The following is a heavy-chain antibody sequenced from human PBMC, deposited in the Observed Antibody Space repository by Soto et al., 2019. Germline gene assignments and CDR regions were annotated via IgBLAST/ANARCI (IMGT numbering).Heavy chain of an antibody. CDR1: GFSLSTSGEG. CDR3: AHSPQTSSPWGYGY. V-gene: IGHV2-5*02. J-gene: IGHJ4*02. CDR2: IYWDDDK. D-gene: IGHD6-13*01. Sequence: SGPTLVNPTQTLTLTCTFSGFSLSTSGEGVGWIRQPPGKALEWLALIYWDDDKLYSPFLKSRLTITKDTSKNQVVLTMTNMDPVDTATYYCAHSPQTSSPWGYGYWGQGTLVTVSS.